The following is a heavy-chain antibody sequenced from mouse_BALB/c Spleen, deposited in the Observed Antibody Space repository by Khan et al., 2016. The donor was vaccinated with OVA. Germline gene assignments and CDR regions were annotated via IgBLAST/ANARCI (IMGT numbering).Heavy chain of an antibody. CDR1: GFTFSRYA. Sequence: EVMLVESGGGLVKPGGSLKLSCAASGFTFSRYAMSWVRQSPEKRLEWVASISGGGSTYYPDSVKGRFTISRDNARNILYLQLRSLRSEDTAMYHWARNFAMDYWGQGTSVTVSS. CDR3: ARNFAMDY. CDR2: ISGGGST. V-gene: IGHV5-6-5*01. J-gene: IGHJ4*01.